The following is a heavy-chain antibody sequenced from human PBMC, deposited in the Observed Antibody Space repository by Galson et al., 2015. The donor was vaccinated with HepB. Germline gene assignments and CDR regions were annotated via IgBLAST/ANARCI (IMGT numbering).Heavy chain of an antibody. CDR3: ARVYSSSWYRYWYFDL. D-gene: IGHD6-13*01. Sequence: SLRLSCAASGFTFSSYGMHWVRQAPGKGLEWVAVIWYDGSNKYYADSVKGRFTISRDNSKNTLYLQMNSLRAEDTAVYYCARVYSSSWYRYWYFDLWGQGTLVTVSS. CDR1: GFTFSSYG. CDR2: IWYDGSNK. V-gene: IGHV3-33*01. J-gene: IGHJ2*01.